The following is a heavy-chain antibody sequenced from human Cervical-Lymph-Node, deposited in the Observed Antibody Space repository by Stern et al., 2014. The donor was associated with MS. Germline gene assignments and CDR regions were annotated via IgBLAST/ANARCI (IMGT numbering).Heavy chain of an antibody. V-gene: IGHV1-46*01. CDR2: INPSGGTT. Sequence: VQLVESGAEVKKPGASVKVSCKASGDIFTAYYAHWVRQAPGQGLEYMGIINPSGGTTHYAQKFQGRVTMTRDTSTSTFYMELSSLRSEDTAVYYCATYSSSWSPPWFWGQGTLVSVSS. D-gene: IGHD6-13*01. J-gene: IGHJ4*02. CDR1: GDIFTAYY. CDR3: ATYSSSWSPPWF.